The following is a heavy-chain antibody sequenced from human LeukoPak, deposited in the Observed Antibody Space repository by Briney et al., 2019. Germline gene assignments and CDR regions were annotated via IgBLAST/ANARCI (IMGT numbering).Heavy chain of an antibody. J-gene: IGHJ6*03. CDR2: IYTSGST. D-gene: IGHD3-10*01. Sequence: SETLSLTCTVSGGSISSGSYYWSWIRQPAGKGLEWIGRIYTSGSTNYNPSLKSRVTMSVDTSKNQFSLKLSSVTAADTAVYYCARGVVYGAGSYFSVQHLYYMDVWGKGTTVTISS. CDR3: ARGVVYGAGSYFSVQHLYYMDV. V-gene: IGHV4-61*02. CDR1: GGSISSGSYY.